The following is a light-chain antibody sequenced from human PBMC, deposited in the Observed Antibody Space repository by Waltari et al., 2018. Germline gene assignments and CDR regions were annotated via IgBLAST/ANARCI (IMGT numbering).Light chain of an antibody. Sequence: DVVMTQSPLSLPVTLGQPASISCRSSQSLVHSDGNTYLNWFQQRPGQSPRRLFYRGSNRDSGVPERFSGSGSGTDFTLKITRVEAEDVGVYYCMQGTHWPWTFGQGTKVEIK. J-gene: IGKJ1*01. V-gene: IGKV2-30*02. CDR3: MQGTHWPWT. CDR2: RGS. CDR1: QSLVHSDGNTY.